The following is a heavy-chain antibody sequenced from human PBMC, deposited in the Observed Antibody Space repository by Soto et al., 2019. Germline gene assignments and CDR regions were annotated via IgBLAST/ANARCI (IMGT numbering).Heavy chain of an antibody. J-gene: IGHJ4*02. CDR2: IYYSGST. CDR1: GGSFSGYY. CDR3: ARELRWYTDY. Sequence: PSETLSLTCAVYGGSFSGYYWSWIRQHPGKGLEWIGYIYYSGSTYYNPSLKSRVTISVDTSKNQFSLKLSSVTAADTAVYYCARELRWYTDYWGQGTLVTVSS. D-gene: IGHD4-17*01. V-gene: IGHV4-31*11.